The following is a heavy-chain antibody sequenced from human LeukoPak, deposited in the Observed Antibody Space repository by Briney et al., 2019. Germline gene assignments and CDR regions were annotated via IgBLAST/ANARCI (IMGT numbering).Heavy chain of an antibody. CDR3: AREPSGWYVDY. J-gene: IGHJ4*02. Sequence: GGSLRLSCATSGFTFSDHSINWVRQAPGKGLEWVSYISGSSNYINYADSVKGRFTISRDNAKTSVYLQMNSLRADDTAVYYCAREPSGWYVDYWGQGTLVTVSS. V-gene: IGHV3-21*01. D-gene: IGHD6-19*01. CDR1: GFTFSDHS. CDR2: ISGSSNYI.